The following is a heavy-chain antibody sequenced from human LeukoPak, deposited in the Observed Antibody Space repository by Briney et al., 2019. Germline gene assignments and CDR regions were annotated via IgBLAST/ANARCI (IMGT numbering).Heavy chain of an antibody. Sequence: ASVNVSFKSAGYTGTGYYTHWVRQAPGQGLEWMGWSNPNIGGTNYSQKFQGRVTMTRDTSISTAYMELSRLRSDDTAVYYCANLGGYSGYDLSGYWGQGTLVTVSS. CDR2: SNPNIGGT. J-gene: IGHJ4*02. CDR3: ANLGGYSGYDLSGY. D-gene: IGHD5-12*01. V-gene: IGHV1-2*02. CDR1: GYTGTGYY.